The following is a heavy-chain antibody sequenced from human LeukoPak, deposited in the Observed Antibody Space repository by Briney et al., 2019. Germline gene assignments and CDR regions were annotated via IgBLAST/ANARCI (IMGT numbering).Heavy chain of an antibody. V-gene: IGHV3-30-3*01. CDR1: GFTFSNYA. D-gene: IGHD1-26*01. CDR3: ATIGDRRSGELYRIDY. CDR2: VSYDGSNK. J-gene: IGHJ4*02. Sequence: QPGGSLRLSCAASGFTFSNYAMHLVRQAPGKGLEWVAVVSYDGSNKYYADSVKGRFTISRDNSKNTLYLQMNSLRAEDAAVYYCATIGDRRSGELYRIDYWGQGTLVTVSS.